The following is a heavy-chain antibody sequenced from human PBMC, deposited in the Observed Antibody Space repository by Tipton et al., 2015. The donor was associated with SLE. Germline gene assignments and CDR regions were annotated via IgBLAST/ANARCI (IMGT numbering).Heavy chain of an antibody. V-gene: IGHV4-39*06. J-gene: IGHJ4*02. D-gene: IGHD5-12*01. CDR3: ARELRLPKYFDY. Sequence: TLSLTCTVSGGSISSSSYYWGWIRQPPGKGLEWIGSIYYSGSTYYNPSLKSRVTISVDTSKNQFPLKLSSVTAADTAVYYCARELRLPKYFDYWGQGTLVTVSS. CDR2: IYYSGST. CDR1: GGSISSSSYY.